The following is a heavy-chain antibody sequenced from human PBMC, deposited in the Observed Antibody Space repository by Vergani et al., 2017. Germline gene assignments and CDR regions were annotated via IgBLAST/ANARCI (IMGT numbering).Heavy chain of an antibody. D-gene: IGHD3-9*01. Sequence: EVQLLESGGGLVQPGGSLRLSCAASGFTFSSYAMSWVRQAPGKGLEWVSAISGSGGSTYYADSVKGRFTISRDNSKNTRYLQMNSLRAEDTAVYYGAKDGLRYFDWLDPPSWFDPWGQGTLVTVSS. J-gene: IGHJ5*02. V-gene: IGHV3-23*01. CDR2: ISGSGGST. CDR3: AKDGLRYFDWLDPPSWFDP. CDR1: GFTFSSYA.